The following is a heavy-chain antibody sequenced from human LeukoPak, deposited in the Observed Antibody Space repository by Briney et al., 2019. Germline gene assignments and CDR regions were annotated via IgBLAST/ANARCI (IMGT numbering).Heavy chain of an antibody. CDR2: INTNTGNP. Sequence: SVKVSCKASGYTFTSYAMNWVRQAPGQGLEWMGWINTNTGNPTYAQGFTGRFVFSLDTSVSTAYLQISSLKAEDTAVYYCASVHIPICSSSSCYLLNYWGQGTLVTLSS. CDR1: GYTFTSYA. CDR3: ASVHIPICSSSSCYLLNY. J-gene: IGHJ4*02. D-gene: IGHD2-2*01. V-gene: IGHV7-4-1*02.